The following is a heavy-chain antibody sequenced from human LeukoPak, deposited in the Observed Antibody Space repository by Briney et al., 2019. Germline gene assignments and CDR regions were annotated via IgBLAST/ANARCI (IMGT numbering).Heavy chain of an antibody. CDR2: ISWDESTT. CDR3: AREEDGSDAFDY. CDR1: GLSIGDNS. Sequence: GGSLRLSCAASGLSIGDNSMHWVRQAPGKGLEWVSLISWDESTTYYSDSVKGRFTVSRDSSKNSLHLQTNSLRAEDTAVYYCAREEDGSDAFDYWGQGTLVTVSS. V-gene: IGHV3-43*01. J-gene: IGHJ4*02. D-gene: IGHD3-10*01.